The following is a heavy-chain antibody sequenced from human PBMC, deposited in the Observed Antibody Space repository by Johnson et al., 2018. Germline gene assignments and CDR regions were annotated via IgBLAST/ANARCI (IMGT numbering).Heavy chain of an antibody. CDR1: GGTFTSYA. J-gene: IGHJ5*02. CDR2: IIPMFGTT. CDR3: ARDAVGATRWFDP. Sequence: QVQLVQSGTEVKKPGSSVKVSCKASGGTFTSYAISWVRQAPGQGLEWMGGIIPMFGTTNYAQKFQGRVTITADESTRTVYMELSSLRSEDTAIYYCARDAVGATRWFDPWGQGTLVTVSS. D-gene: IGHD1-26*01. V-gene: IGHV1-69*12.